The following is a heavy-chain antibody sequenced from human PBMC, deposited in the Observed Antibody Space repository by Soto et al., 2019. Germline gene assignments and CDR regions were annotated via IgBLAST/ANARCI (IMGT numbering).Heavy chain of an antibody. CDR1: GFTFSSYG. D-gene: IGHD2-15*01. J-gene: IGHJ6*02. CDR3: ANDIVAVVAATQFDPTWGMDV. CDR2: ISYDGSNK. V-gene: IGHV3-30*18. Sequence: QVQLVESGGGVVQPGRSLRLSCAASGFTFSSYGMHWVRQAPGKGLEWVAVISYDGSNKYYADSVKGRFTISRDNSSNTRYLQMNSLRAEDTAVYYGANDIVAVVAATQFDPTWGMDVWGQGTTVTVSS.